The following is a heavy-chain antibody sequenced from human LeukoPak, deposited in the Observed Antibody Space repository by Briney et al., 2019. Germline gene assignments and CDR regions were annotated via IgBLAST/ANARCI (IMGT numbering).Heavy chain of an antibody. Sequence: ASVKVSCKASGYTFTSYAMHWVRQAPGQRLEWMGWINAGNGNTKYSQKFQGRVTMTTDTSTSTAYMELRSLRSDDTAVYYCARDKGGYYYDSSGYRPFDPWGQGTLVTVSS. J-gene: IGHJ5*02. D-gene: IGHD3-22*01. V-gene: IGHV1-3*01. CDR2: INAGNGNT. CDR3: ARDKGGYYYDSSGYRPFDP. CDR1: GYTFTSYA.